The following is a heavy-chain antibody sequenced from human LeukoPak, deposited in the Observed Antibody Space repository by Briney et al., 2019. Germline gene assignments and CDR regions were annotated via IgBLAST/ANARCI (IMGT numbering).Heavy chain of an antibody. CDR3: ARYFDWSPFDY. Sequence: SETLSLTCTVSGYSISSGFYWGWIRQTPGKGLEWIGGVLHSGSTYSNPSLKSRVTVSMDTSRNQFSLKLTSVTAADTAVYFCARYFDWSPFDYWGQGTLVTVSS. CDR1: GYSISSGFY. CDR2: VLHSGST. J-gene: IGHJ4*02. D-gene: IGHD3-9*01. V-gene: IGHV4-38-2*02.